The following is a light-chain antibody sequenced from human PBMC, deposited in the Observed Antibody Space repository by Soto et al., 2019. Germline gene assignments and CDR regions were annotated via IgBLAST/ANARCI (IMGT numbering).Light chain of an antibody. Sequence: DIQMTQFPSSLSASVGDRVNITCRASQGISTWLAWYQQKPERAPKSLIYAASRLQSGVLPRFSGSGSETDFTLTISSLQPEDFATYYCQQYNRYPRTFGQGTKVEIK. J-gene: IGKJ1*01. CDR1: QGISTW. V-gene: IGKV1D-16*01. CDR3: QQYNRYPRT. CDR2: AAS.